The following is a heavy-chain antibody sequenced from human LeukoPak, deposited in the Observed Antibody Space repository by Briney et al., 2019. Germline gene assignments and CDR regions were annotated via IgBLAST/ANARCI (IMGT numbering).Heavy chain of an antibody. CDR3: AREIVGATWGDWFDP. CDR1: GGSISSGSYY. V-gene: IGHV4-61*09. Sequence: PSETLSLTCTVSGGSISSGSYYWSWIRQPAGKGLEWIGHIYTSGSTNYNPSLKSRVTISVDTSKNQFSLKLSSVTAADTAVYYCAREIVGATWGDWFDPWGQGTLVTVSS. CDR2: IYTSGST. J-gene: IGHJ5*02. D-gene: IGHD1-26*01.